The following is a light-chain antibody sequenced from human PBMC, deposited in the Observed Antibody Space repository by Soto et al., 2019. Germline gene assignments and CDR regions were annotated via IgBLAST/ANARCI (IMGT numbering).Light chain of an antibody. CDR3: GTWDSSLSGVV. CDR1: TSNIGNNY. J-gene: IGLJ2*01. CDR2: DSN. V-gene: IGLV1-51*01. Sequence: QSVLTQPPSVSAAPGQRVSISCSGSTSNIGNNYLSWYQHLPGTAPKLLIYDSNNRPSGIPARFSGSTSGTSATLGITGLQTGDEGDYYCGTWDSSLSGVVFGGGTKLTVL.